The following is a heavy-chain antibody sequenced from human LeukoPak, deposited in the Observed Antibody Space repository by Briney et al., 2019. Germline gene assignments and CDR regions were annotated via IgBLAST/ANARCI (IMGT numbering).Heavy chain of an antibody. CDR3: ARSTKIFGVGQYMDV. D-gene: IGHD3-3*01. V-gene: IGHV2-70*20. CDR1: GFSLSTSGMC. CDR2: IDWDDDK. Sequence: SGPALVKPTQTLTLTCTFSGFSLSTSGMCVSWVRQPPGKALEWLALIDWDDDKYYSTSLKTRLTISKDTSKNQVVLTMTNMDPVDTATYYCARSTKIFGVGQYMDVWGKGTKVTVSS. J-gene: IGHJ6*03.